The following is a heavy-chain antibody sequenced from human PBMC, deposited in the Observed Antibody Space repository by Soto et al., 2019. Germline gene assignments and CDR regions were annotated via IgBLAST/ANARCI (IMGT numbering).Heavy chain of an antibody. J-gene: IGHJ3*02. V-gene: IGHV4-30-4*01. CDR3: ARDLGIAFAFDI. CDR1: GGSISSGDYY. Sequence: SETLSLTCTVSGGSISSGDYYWSWIRQPPGKGLEWIGYIYYSGSTYYNPSLKSRVTISVDTSKNQFSLKLSSATAADTAVYYCARDLGIAFAFDIWGQGTMVTVSS. CDR2: IYYSGST. D-gene: IGHD2-15*01.